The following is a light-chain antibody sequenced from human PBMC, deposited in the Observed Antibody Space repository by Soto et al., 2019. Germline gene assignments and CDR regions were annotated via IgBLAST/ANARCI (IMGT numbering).Light chain of an antibody. V-gene: IGLV4-69*01. CDR3: QTWGSVIRV. Sequence: QSVLTQSPSASASLGASVKLTCTLSSGHSTYAIAWLQQQPEKGPRYLMKLNGDGSHSKGDGIPDRFSGSSSGAERYLTISSLQSEDEADYYCQTWGSVIRVFGGGTKLTVL. CDR2: LNGDGSH. CDR1: SGHSTYA. J-gene: IGLJ3*02.